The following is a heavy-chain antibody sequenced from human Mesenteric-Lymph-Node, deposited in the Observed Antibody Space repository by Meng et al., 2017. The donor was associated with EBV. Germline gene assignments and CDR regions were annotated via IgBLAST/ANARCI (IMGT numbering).Heavy chain of an antibody. J-gene: IGHJ4*02. CDR1: GLIFSRYS. CDR2: IRATGRIT. CDR3: STNYGVFDY. V-gene: IGHV3-23*01. D-gene: IGHD4-17*01. Sequence: EGQLLGSGGGLEPPGESQSLSCVASGLIFSRYSMAWARQAPGKGLEWVASIRATGRITDYADSVKGRFAISRGNSNNTLYLQMKSLRAADTAVYYCSTNYGVFDYWGQGPLVTVSS.